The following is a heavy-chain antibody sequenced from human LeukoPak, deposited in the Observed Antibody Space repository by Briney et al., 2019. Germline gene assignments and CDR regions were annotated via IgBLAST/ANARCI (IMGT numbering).Heavy chain of an antibody. CDR2: IIPILGIA. CDR3: ARSRGHLAARPWNY. D-gene: IGHD6-6*01. Sequence: SVKVSCKASGGTFSSYTTSWVRQAPGQGLEWMGRIIPILGIANYAQKFQGRVTITADKSTSTAYMELSSLRSEDTAVYYCARSRGHLAARPWNYWGQGTLVTVSS. V-gene: IGHV1-69*02. CDR1: GGTFSSYT. J-gene: IGHJ4*02.